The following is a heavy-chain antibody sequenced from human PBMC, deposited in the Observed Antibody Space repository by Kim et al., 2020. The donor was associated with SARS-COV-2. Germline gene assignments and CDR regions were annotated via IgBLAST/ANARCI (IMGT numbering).Heavy chain of an antibody. CDR2: GST. J-gene: IGHJ5*02. CDR1: GGSISSYSYY. Sequence: SETLSLTCTVSGGSISSYSYYWGWVRQPPGKGLEWIGSGSTYYNPSLKSRVTISVDTSKNQFSLKLTSVTAADTALYYCARAGGPMVRGVENWFGPWGQGTLVTGSS. V-gene: IGHV4-39*07. CDR3: ARAGGPMVRGVENWFGP. D-gene: IGHD3-10*01.